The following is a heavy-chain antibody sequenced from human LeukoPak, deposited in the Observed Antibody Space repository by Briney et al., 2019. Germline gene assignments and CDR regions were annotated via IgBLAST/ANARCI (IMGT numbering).Heavy chain of an antibody. Sequence: GGSLRLSCAASGLTFEASAISWVRQAPGRGLEWVAVITGGGESTYYAAAVKGRFTISRDNSKKTLFLQVNSLRAEDTAVDFCAKNIMGQLLCVFNYWGQGSVVTVSS. CDR2: ITGGGEST. CDR1: GLTFEASA. CDR3: AKNIMGQLLCVFNY. J-gene: IGHJ4*02. V-gene: IGHV3-23*01. D-gene: IGHD2-2*01.